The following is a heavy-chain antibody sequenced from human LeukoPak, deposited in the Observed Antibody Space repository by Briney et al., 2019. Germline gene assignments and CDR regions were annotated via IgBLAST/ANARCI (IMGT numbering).Heavy chain of an antibody. D-gene: IGHD6-13*01. CDR3: ARTISSNWYYFDY. CDR2: IYGGGST. Sequence: GGSLRLSCAASGFTVSSNYMSWVRQAPGKGLELVSIIYGGGSTYYADSVKGRFTISRDNSKNKLYLQMNSLRAEDTAVYYCARTISSNWYYFDYWGQGTLVTVSS. J-gene: IGHJ4*02. V-gene: IGHV3-53*01. CDR1: GFTVSSNY.